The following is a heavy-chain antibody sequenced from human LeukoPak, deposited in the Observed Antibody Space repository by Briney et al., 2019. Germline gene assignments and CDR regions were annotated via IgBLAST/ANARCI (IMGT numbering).Heavy chain of an antibody. D-gene: IGHD5-18*01. V-gene: IGHV1-18*01. CDR3: ARDLGLRVGYGVNFDY. Sequence: ASVKVSCKASGYTFTSYGISWVRQAPGQGLELMGWISAYNGNTNYAQKLQGRVTMTTDTSTSTAYMELRSLRSDDTAVYYCARDLGLRVGYGVNFDYWGQGTLVTVSS. CDR2: ISAYNGNT. CDR1: GYTFTSYG. J-gene: IGHJ4*02.